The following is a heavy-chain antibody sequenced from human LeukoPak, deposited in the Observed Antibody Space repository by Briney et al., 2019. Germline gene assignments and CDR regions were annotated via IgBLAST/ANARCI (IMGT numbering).Heavy chain of an antibody. CDR3: ARSYYYGSGRWFDP. Sequence: SETLSLTCTVSGGSITNYYWSWIRQPPGKGLEWIGYIYYSGSTNYNPSLKSRVTISVDTSKSQFSLKLSSVTAADTAVYYCARSYYYGSGRWFDPWGQGTLVTVSS. J-gene: IGHJ5*02. V-gene: IGHV4-59*01. CDR2: IYYSGST. D-gene: IGHD3-10*01. CDR1: GGSITNYY.